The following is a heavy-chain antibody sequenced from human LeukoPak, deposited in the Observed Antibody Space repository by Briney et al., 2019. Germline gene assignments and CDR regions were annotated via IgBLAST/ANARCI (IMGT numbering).Heavy chain of an antibody. CDR1: GFTFSSYG. Sequence: GGSLRLSCAASGFTFSSYGMHWVRQAPGKGLEWVAFIRYDGSNKYYADSVKGRFTISRDNSKNTLYLQMNSLRAEDTAVYYCAKDRRDYSNYVEYMDVWGKGTTVTVSS. J-gene: IGHJ6*03. CDR2: IRYDGSNK. V-gene: IGHV3-30*02. CDR3: AKDRRDYSNYVEYMDV. D-gene: IGHD4-11*01.